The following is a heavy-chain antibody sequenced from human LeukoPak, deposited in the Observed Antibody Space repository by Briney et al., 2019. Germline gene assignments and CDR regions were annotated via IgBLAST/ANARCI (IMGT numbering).Heavy chain of an antibody. CDR3: ATEYSSSYRFDY. CDR1: GYTFTSYY. D-gene: IGHD6-6*01. V-gene: IGHV1-46*01. CDR2: INPSGGST. Sequence: ASVKVSCKASGYTFTSYYMHWVRQAPGQGLEWMGIINPSGGSTSYAQKFQGGVTMTRDTSTSTVYMELSSLRSEDTAVYYCATEYSSSYRFDYWGQGTLVTVSS. J-gene: IGHJ4*02.